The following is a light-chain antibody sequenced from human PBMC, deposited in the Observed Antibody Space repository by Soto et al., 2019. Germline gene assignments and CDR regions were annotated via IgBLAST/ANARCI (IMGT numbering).Light chain of an antibody. J-gene: IGKJ2*01. CDR2: GAS. V-gene: IGKV3-20*01. CDR3: QQYDISPVT. Sequence: EIVLTQSPGTLSLSPGERATLSCRASQSVTSSYLAWYQQKPGQAPRLLLYGASRRAAGIPDRFSASGSGTDFTLTISRLEPEDFAVYYCQQYDISPVTFGQATKLEIK. CDR1: QSVTSSY.